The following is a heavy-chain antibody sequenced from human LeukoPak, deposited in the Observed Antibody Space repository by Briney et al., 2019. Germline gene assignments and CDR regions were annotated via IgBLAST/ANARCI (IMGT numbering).Heavy chain of an antibody. CDR3: AKDVVLMVFGYYMDV. CDR1: GFTFSSYA. D-gene: IGHD2-8*01. V-gene: IGHV3-23*01. CDR2: ISGSGGST. Sequence: GGSLRLSCAASGFTFSSYAMSWVRQAPGKGLEWVSAISGSGGSTYYADSVKGRFTISRDNSKNTLYLQMNSLRAEDTAVYYCAKDVVLMVFGYYMDVWGKGTTVTVSS. J-gene: IGHJ6*03.